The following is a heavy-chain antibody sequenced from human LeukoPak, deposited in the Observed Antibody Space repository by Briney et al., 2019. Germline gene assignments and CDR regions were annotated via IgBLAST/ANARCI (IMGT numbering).Heavy chain of an antibody. CDR1: GYTFTSYY. CDR2: INPSGGST. Sequence: ASVKVSCKASGYTFTSYYMHWVRQAPGQGLEWMGIINPSGGSTSYAQKFQGRVTMTRDMSTSTVYMELSSLRSEDTAVYYCAKEAAAAYYYYYYMDVWGKGTTVTVSS. J-gene: IGHJ6*03. CDR3: AKEAAAAYYYYYYMDV. V-gene: IGHV1-46*01. D-gene: IGHD6-13*01.